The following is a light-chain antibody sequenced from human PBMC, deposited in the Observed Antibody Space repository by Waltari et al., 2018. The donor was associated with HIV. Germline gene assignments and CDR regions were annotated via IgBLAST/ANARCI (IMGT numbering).Light chain of an antibody. CDR3: SSYTGTSTHVV. CDR1: SSDVGGYDY. V-gene: IGLV2-14*01. Sequence: QSDLTQPASVSGSPGQSITIPCTGTSSDVGGYDYVSRYQQPSGKAPKLMIYEVSNRPSGVSNRFSGSKSGNTASLTISGLQAEDEAYYYCSSYTGTSTHVVFGGGTKLTVL. J-gene: IGLJ2*01. CDR2: EVS.